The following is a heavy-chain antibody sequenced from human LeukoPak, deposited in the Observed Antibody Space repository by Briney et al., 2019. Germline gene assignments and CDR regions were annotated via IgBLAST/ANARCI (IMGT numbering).Heavy chain of an antibody. CDR1: RFTFSIYD. J-gene: IGHJ5*02. Sequence: PGGSLRLSCAASRFTFSIYDMTWVRQAPGKGLEWVSVISGSGDSTYYADSVKGRFTISRDNSKNTLYLQMNSLRADDTAVYYCAKGNWNDDWGQGTLVIVSS. CDR3: AKGNWNDD. V-gene: IGHV3-23*01. CDR2: ISGSGDST.